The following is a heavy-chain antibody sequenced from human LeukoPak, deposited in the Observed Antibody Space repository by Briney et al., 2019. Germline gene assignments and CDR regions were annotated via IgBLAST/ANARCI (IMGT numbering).Heavy chain of an antibody. Sequence: GGSLRLSCAASGFTFINHWMHWVRQGPGKGLVWVSRINSDGSSTIYADSVKGRFTISRDNAKNTLFLQMNSLRAEDTAVYYCAKDVAVGKGDYPKYFQHWGQGTLVTVSS. CDR1: GFTFINHW. CDR3: AKDVAVGKGDYPKYFQH. D-gene: IGHD4-17*01. J-gene: IGHJ1*01. V-gene: IGHV3-74*01. CDR2: INSDGSST.